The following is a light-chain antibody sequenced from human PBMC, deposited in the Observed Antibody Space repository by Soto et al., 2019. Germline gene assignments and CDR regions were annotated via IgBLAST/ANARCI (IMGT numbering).Light chain of an antibody. J-gene: IGKJ2*01. CDR3: QQSYRTPYP. Sequence: DIQMTQSPSSLSASVGDRVTITCRASQSISSYLNWYQQKPGKAPKLLIYAASSLQSGVPLRFSGSGSGTDLTLTISSLEPDDFAIYYCQQSYRTPYPFGQGTKLE. CDR2: AAS. CDR1: QSISSY. V-gene: IGKV1-39*01.